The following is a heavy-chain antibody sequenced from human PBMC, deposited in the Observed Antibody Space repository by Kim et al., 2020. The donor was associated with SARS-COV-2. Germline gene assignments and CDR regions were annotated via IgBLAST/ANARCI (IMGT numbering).Heavy chain of an antibody. CDR3: AKGDFWSGYYSNARFDY. D-gene: IGHD3-3*01. Sequence: VNVRFTISRDNSKNTLYRQMNSLRAEDTAVYYCAKGDFWSGYYSNARFDYWGQGTLVTVSS. J-gene: IGHJ4*02. V-gene: IGHV3-23*01.